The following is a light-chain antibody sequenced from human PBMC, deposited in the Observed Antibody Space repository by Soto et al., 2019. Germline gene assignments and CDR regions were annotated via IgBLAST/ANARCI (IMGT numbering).Light chain of an antibody. CDR3: QQYNTYRT. Sequence: DIQMTQSPSTLSASVGDRVTITCRASQSISNWLAWYQQKPGIAPKLLIYQASSLDSGVPSRFSGSGSGTEFTLTISSLQPDDFATYYCQQYNTYRTFGQGTKVEIK. CDR1: QSISNW. V-gene: IGKV1-5*03. J-gene: IGKJ1*01. CDR2: QAS.